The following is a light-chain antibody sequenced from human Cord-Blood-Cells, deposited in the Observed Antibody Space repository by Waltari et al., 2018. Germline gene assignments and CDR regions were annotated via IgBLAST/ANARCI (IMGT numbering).Light chain of an antibody. Sequence: QSALTQPPSASGSPGQSVTISCTGTSSDVGGYNYVSWYQQHPGKAPKLMIYEVSKRPAGVPDRFSGSKSGHPASLTRSGLQAEDEAVYYCSSYAGSNNFKLGTATKVTVL. CDR1: SSDVGGYNY. CDR2: EVS. J-gene: IGLJ1*01. V-gene: IGLV2-8*01. CDR3: SSYAGSNNFK.